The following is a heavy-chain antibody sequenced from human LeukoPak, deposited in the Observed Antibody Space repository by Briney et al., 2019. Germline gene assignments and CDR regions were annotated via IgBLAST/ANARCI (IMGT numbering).Heavy chain of an antibody. CDR1: GYTLTVFS. CDR2: FDPEDGET. D-gene: IGHD6-19*01. CDR3: ATGVTYSSGWYYFDY. Sequence: ASVTVSCKVSGYTLTVFSMHWMRQAPGQGLEWMGGFDPEDGETIYAQKFHGRVTMTEDTSTDTAYMELSSRRSEDTAAYYCATGVTYSSGWYYFDYWGQGTLVT. V-gene: IGHV1-24*01. J-gene: IGHJ4*02.